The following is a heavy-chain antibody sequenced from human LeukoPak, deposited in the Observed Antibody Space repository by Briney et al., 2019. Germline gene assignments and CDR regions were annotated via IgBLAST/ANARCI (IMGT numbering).Heavy chain of an antibody. CDR2: IYYSGST. J-gene: IGHJ4*02. CDR3: ARGVPAGFAAAGPDYFDY. V-gene: IGHV4-61*01. CDR1: GGSISSGSYY. Sequence: PSQTLSLTCTVSGGSISSGSYYWSWIRQPPGKGLEWIGYIYYSGSTNYNPSLKSRVTISVDTSKNQFSLKLSSVTAADTAVYYCARGVPAGFAAAGPDYFDYWGQGTLVTVSS. D-gene: IGHD6-13*01.